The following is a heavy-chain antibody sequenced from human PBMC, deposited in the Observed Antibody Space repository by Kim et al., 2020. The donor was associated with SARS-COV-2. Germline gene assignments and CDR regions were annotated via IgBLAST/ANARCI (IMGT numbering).Heavy chain of an antibody. Sequence: GGSMRLSCAASGFTFSSYGMHWVRQAPGKGLEWVAVISYDGSNKYYAGSMKGRFTISRDNSKNKLYLQMNSLRAEDTAVYYCAKDLGDYYYYGMDVSGQGTTVTVSS. CDR1: GFTFSSYG. CDR3: AKDLGDYYYYGMDV. CDR2: ISYDGSNK. V-gene: IGHV3-30*18. J-gene: IGHJ6*02. D-gene: IGHD3-10*01.